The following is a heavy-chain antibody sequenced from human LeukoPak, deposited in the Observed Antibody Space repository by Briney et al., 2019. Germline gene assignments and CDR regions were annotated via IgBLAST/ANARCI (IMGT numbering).Heavy chain of an antibody. Sequence: GGSLRLSCAASGFTFSSYGMHWVRQAPGKGLEWVAVISYDGSNKYYADSVKGRFTISRDNSKNTLYLQMNSLRAEDTAVYYCANLDYGYYFDYWGQGTLVTVSS. V-gene: IGHV3-30*18. CDR2: ISYDGSNK. CDR1: GFTFSSYG. J-gene: IGHJ4*02. CDR3: ANLDYGYYFDY. D-gene: IGHD4/OR15-4a*01.